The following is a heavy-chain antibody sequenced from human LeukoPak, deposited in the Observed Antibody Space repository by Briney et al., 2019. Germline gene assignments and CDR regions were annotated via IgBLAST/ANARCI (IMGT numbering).Heavy chain of an antibody. D-gene: IGHD3-10*01. CDR2: INWNSGTL. J-gene: IGHJ2*01. Sequence: GRSLRLSCAASGFIFDDCAMHWVRQAPGKGLEWVSTINWNSGTLAYADSVKGRFTISRDNAKNSLYLQMNSLRTEDTALYYCARGLGGDQGYFDLWGRGTLATVSS. CDR1: GFIFDDCA. V-gene: IGHV3-9*01. CDR3: ARGLGGDQGYFDL.